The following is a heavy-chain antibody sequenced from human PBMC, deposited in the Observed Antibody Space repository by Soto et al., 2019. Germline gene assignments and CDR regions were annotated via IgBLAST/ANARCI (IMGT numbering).Heavy chain of an antibody. Sequence: PGESLKISCKGSGYSFTSYWIGWVRQMPGKGLEWMGIIYPGDSDTRYSPSFQGQVTISADKSISTAYLQWSSLKASDTAMYYCARLAVAGKGNYYYYGMDVWGQGTTVTVSS. V-gene: IGHV5-51*01. CDR2: IYPGDSDT. CDR3: ARLAVAGKGNYYYYGMDV. D-gene: IGHD6-19*01. J-gene: IGHJ6*02. CDR1: GYSFTSYW.